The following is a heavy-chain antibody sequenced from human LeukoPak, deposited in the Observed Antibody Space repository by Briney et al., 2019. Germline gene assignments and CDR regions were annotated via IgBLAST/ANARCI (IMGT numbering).Heavy chain of an antibody. J-gene: IGHJ3*02. D-gene: IGHD1-7*01. V-gene: IGHV1-46*01. Sequence: ASVKVSCKASGYTFTSYAMHWVRQAPGQGLEWMGIINPSGGSTNNAQKFQGRVTMTRDTSTSTVNMELSSLRSEDTAVYYCARGGTGTLYDRNYQNDAFDIWGQGTMVTVSS. CDR2: INPSGGST. CDR1: GYTFTSYA. CDR3: ARGGTGTLYDRNYQNDAFDI.